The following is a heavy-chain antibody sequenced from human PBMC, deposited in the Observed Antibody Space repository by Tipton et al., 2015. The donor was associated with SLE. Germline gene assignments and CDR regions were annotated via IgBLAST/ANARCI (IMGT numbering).Heavy chain of an antibody. CDR1: GFTFSSYG. Sequence: SLRLSCVASGFTFSSYGMHWVRQAPGKGLEWVAVIWYDGTNKYYADSVKGRFTIFRDNSKNKLYLQMNSLRAEDTAVYYCAGELLGYYGVDVWGQGTTVTVSS. CDR2: IWYDGTNK. J-gene: IGHJ6*02. CDR3: AGELLGYYGVDV. D-gene: IGHD1-26*01. V-gene: IGHV3-33*08.